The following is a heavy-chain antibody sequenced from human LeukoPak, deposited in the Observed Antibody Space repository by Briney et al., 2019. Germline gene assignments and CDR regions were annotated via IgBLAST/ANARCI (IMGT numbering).Heavy chain of an antibody. V-gene: IGHV3-53*01. CDR1: GFIVSGNY. Sequence: GGSLRLSCAASGFIVSGNYMTWVRQAPGKGLEWVSVMYTGGSTYYADSVKGRFTISRDNSKKTLSLQMNNLRVDDTAVYYCARVQFQWFDPWGQGTLVTVAS. D-gene: IGHD2-21*01. CDR2: MYTGGST. J-gene: IGHJ5*02. CDR3: ARVQFQWFDP.